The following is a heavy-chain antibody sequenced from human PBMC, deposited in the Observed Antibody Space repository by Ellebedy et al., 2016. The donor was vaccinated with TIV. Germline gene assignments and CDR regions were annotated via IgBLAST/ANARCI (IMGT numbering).Heavy chain of an antibody. CDR3: AKDLGLVRQWGFDD. CDR2: ISASGDST. V-gene: IGHV3-23*01. Sequence: PGGSLRLSCSASGFTFNIYSMSWVRQAPGKGLEWVSLISASGDSTYYPHSVEGRFTISRDNSNNTLWLQMSSLRAEDTARYFCAKDLGLVRQWGFDDWGQGTLVTVSS. D-gene: IGHD3/OR15-3a*01. J-gene: IGHJ4*02. CDR1: GFTFNIYS.